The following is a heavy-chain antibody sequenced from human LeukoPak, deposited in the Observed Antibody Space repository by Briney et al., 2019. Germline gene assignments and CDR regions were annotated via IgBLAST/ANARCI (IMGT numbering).Heavy chain of an antibody. CDR3: ARGRGRSVYSYGYYFDY. D-gene: IGHD5-18*01. CDR1: GGSFSGYY. CDR2: INHSGST. Sequence: PSETLSLTCAVYGGSFSGYYWSWIRQPPGKGLEWIGEINHSGSTNYNPSLKSRVTISVDTSKNQFSLKLSSVTAADTAVYYCARGRGRSVYSYGYYFDYWGQGTLVTVSS. J-gene: IGHJ4*02. V-gene: IGHV4-34*01.